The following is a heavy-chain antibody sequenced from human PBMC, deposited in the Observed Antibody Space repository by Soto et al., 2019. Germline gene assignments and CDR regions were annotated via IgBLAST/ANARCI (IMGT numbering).Heavy chain of an antibody. J-gene: IGHJ4*02. D-gene: IGHD6-6*01. CDR2: ISGSDDST. V-gene: IGHV3-23*01. CDR1: GFSFSSYA. Sequence: EVQLLESGGGLVQPGESLRLSCAASGFSFSSYAMSWDRQAPGKGLEWVSVISGSDDSTYYADSVKGRFTISRDNSKNTLYLQMNSLRAEVTAVYYCAKRSSSSTVDYWGQGTLVTVS. CDR3: AKRSSSSTVDY.